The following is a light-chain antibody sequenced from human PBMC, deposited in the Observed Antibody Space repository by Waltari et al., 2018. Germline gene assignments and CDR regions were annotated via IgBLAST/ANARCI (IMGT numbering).Light chain of an antibody. J-gene: IGLJ1*01. CDR1: NIGRKT. V-gene: IGLV3-21*04. Sequence: SYVLTQPPSVSVAPGETARITCGGNNIGRKTVHWYQHKPGQTPVVVISYDSDRPSGIPERFSGYNSGNKSTLTISRVEAGDEADYYCQVWDSSRDHGVFGTGTKVTVL. CDR3: QVWDSSRDHGV. CDR2: YDS.